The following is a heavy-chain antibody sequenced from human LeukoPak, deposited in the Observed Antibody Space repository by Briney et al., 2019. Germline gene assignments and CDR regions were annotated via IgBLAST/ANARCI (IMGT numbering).Heavy chain of an antibody. Sequence: SETLSLTCAVYGGSFSGYHWSWIRQPPGKGLEWIGEINHSGSTNYNPSLKSRVTISVDTSKNQFSLKLSSVTAADTAVYYCARGIKQWLVRNAFDIWGQGTMVTVSS. CDR2: INHSGST. CDR3: ARGIKQWLVRNAFDI. CDR1: GGSFSGYH. V-gene: IGHV4-34*01. J-gene: IGHJ3*02. D-gene: IGHD6-19*01.